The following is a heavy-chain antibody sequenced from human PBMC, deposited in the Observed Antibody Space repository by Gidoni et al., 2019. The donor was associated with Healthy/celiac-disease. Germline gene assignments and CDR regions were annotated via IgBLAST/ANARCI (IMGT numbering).Heavy chain of an antibody. Sequence: QVQLQEPGPGLVKPSEPLSLTCTVSGGSLSSYYWSWIRQPPGKGLEWIGYIYYSGSTNYNPSLKSRVTISVDTSKNQFSLKLSSVTAADTAVYYCARDPTVGRYYYGMDVWGQGTTVTVSS. CDR2: IYYSGST. CDR1: GGSLSSYY. CDR3: ARDPTVGRYYYGMDV. D-gene: IGHD4-4*01. J-gene: IGHJ6*02. V-gene: IGHV4-59*01.